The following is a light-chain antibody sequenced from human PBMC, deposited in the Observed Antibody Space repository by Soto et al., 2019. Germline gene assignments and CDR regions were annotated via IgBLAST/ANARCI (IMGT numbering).Light chain of an antibody. Sequence: EIVMSQSPATLSVSPGERATLSCGASQSISRNLAWYQQKPGQAPRLVAYDVSARAAGIPARFSGSGSGTEFTLTISSLQSEDFAVYYCQQYNNWPKTFGGGTRVEI. V-gene: IGKV3-15*01. CDR2: DVS. CDR1: QSISRN. CDR3: QQYNNWPKT. J-gene: IGKJ4*01.